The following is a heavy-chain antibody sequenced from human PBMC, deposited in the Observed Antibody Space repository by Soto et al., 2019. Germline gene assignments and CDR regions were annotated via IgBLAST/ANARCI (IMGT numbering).Heavy chain of an antibody. D-gene: IGHD1-1*01. Sequence: GGSLRLSCAASGFTFSSYSMNWVRQAPGKGLEWVSYISSSSSTIYYADSVKGRFTISRDNAKNSLNLQMDRLRDEDTAVYYCARLEVNWFDPWGQGTLVNVSS. J-gene: IGHJ5*02. CDR3: ARLEVNWFDP. CDR1: GFTFSSYS. CDR2: ISSSSSTI. V-gene: IGHV3-48*02.